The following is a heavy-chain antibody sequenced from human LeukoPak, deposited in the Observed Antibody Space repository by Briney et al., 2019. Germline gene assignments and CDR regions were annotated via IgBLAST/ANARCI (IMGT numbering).Heavy chain of an antibody. CDR3: ARNDYNFDY. CDR1: GFTFSSYE. D-gene: IGHD3-16*01. J-gene: IGHJ4*02. V-gene: IGHV3-48*03. Sequence: GGSLRLSCAASGFTFSSYEMNWVRQAPGKGLEWVSYISSSGSTIYYADSVQGRFTISRDNAKNSLYLQMSSLRAEDTAVYYCARNDYNFDYWGQGTLVSVSS. CDR2: ISSSGSTI.